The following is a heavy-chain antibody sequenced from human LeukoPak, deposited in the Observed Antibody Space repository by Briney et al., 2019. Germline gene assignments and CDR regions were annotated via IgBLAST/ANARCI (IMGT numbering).Heavy chain of an antibody. Sequence: GGSLRLSCAASGFTFSSHWMTWVRQAPGKGLEFVANLNQDGNVWNYVDSVRGRFTISRDNAKNSAHLQLNSLRVVDTAVYYCARDWGWTTFDSWGQGTLVAVSS. D-gene: IGHD3-16*01. CDR1: GFTFSSHW. CDR3: ARDWGWTTFDS. V-gene: IGHV3-7*01. J-gene: IGHJ4*02. CDR2: LNQDGNVW.